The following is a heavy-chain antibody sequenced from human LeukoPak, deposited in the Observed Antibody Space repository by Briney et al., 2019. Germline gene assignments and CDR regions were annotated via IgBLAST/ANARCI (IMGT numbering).Heavy chain of an antibody. CDR1: GGSISSSTYY. D-gene: IGHD3-22*01. CDR2: IYHSGST. J-gene: IGHJ4*02. CDR3: ARHGSITMIVKGFDY. V-gene: IGHV4-39*01. Sequence: SETLSLTCTVSGGSISSSTYYWDWIRQAPGKGLEWIGNIYHSGSTYYNPSLKSRVTISVDTSKNQFSLKLSSVSAADTAVYYCARHGSITMIVKGFDYWGQGTLVTVSS.